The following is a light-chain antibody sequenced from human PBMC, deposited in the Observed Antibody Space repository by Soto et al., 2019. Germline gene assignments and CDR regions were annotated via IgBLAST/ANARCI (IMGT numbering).Light chain of an antibody. J-gene: IGKJ5*01. CDR2: AAS. V-gene: IGKV1-39*01. CDR1: QIISSY. Sequence: DIQMTQSPSYLSASVGDRFTIACRASQIISSYLNWYQQKPGKAPKLLIYAASSLQSGVPSRFIGIGSGTYFTLTISILQPEDFSTYYCQQANTFPLTFGQGTRLEIK. CDR3: QQANTFPLT.